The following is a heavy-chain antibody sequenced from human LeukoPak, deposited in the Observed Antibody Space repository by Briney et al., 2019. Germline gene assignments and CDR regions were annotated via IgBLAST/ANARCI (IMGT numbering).Heavy chain of an antibody. CDR2: IYYSGST. D-gene: IGHD2-8*01. J-gene: IGHJ6*03. Sequence: PSETLSLTCTVSGGSISSSSYYWGWIRQPPGKGLEWIGSIYYSGSTYYNPSLKSRVTISVDTSKNQFSLKLSSVTAADTAVYYCARVGGYCTNGVCWGNSYYYYMDVWGKGTTVTVSS. V-gene: IGHV4-39*07. CDR1: GGSISSSSYY. CDR3: ARVGGYCTNGVCWGNSYYYYMDV.